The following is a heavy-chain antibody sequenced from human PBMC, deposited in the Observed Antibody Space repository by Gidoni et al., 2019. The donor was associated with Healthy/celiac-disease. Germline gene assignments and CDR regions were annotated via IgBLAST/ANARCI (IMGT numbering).Heavy chain of an antibody. J-gene: IGHJ4*02. D-gene: IGHD3-3*01. CDR2: IYYSGST. CDR1: GGSLSRGDYY. CDR3: ARASTIFGVVIMLDY. Sequence: QVQLQESGPGLVKPSQTLSLTCTVSGGSLSRGDYYWCWIRQPPGKGLEWIGYIYYSGSTYYNPSLKSRVTISVDTSKNQFSLKLSSVTAADTAVYYCARASTIFGVVIMLDYWGQGTLVTVSS. V-gene: IGHV4-30-4*01.